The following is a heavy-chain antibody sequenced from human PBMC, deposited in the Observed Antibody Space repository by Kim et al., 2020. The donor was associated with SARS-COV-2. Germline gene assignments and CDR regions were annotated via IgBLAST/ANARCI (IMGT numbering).Heavy chain of an antibody. CDR1: GGSISSGGYY. D-gene: IGHD3-10*01. CDR3: ARDRHSSNKRITMVRGVISGFDP. CDR2: IYYSGST. J-gene: IGHJ5*02. V-gene: IGHV4-31*03. Sequence: SETLSLTCTVSGGSISSGGYYWSWIRQHPGKGLEWIGYIYYSGSTYYNPSLKSRVTISVDTPKNQFSRKLSSVTAADTAVYYCARDRHSSNKRITMVRGVISGFDPWGQGALVTVSS.